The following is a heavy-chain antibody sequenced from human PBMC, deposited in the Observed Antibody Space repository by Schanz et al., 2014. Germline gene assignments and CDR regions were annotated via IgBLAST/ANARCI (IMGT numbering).Heavy chain of an antibody. Sequence: DVQLLESGGGLVQPGGSLRLSCAASGFTFTNYAMSWVRQAPGKGLEWVSAISGSGGSTYYADSVKGRFTISRDNSKNTLYLQMTSLRAEDTAVYYCVRVSFADPRLYRGMDRDIDYWGQGTLVTVSS. D-gene: IGHD5-18*01. CDR3: VRVSFADPRLYRGMDRDIDY. J-gene: IGHJ4*02. V-gene: IGHV3-23*01. CDR1: GFTFTNYA. CDR2: ISGSGGST.